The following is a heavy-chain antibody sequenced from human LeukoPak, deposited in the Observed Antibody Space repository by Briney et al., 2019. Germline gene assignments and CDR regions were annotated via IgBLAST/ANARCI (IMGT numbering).Heavy chain of an antibody. CDR3: ASQRTGVDTAMVNDWFDP. CDR1: GYTFTSYG. V-gene: IGHV1-18*04. D-gene: IGHD5-18*01. CDR2: ISAYNGNT. J-gene: IGHJ5*02. Sequence: ASVKVSCKASGYTFTSYGISWVRQAPGQGLEWMGWISAYNGNTNYAQKLQGRVTMTTDTSTSTAYMELRSLRSDDTAVYYCASQRTGVDTAMVNDWFDPWGQGTLVTVSS.